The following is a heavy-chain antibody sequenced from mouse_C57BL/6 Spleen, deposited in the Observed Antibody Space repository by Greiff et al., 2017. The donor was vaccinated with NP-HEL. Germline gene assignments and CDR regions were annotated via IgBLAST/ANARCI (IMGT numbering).Heavy chain of an antibody. D-gene: IGHD1-1*01. CDR3: TDYYYGSSYYAMDY. Sequence: EVKLMESGGGLVQPGGSMKLSCVASGFTFSNYWMNWVRQSPEKGLEWVAQIRLKSDNYATHYAESVKGRFTISRDDSKSSVYLQMNNLRAEDTGIYYCTDYYYGSSYYAMDYWGQGTSVTVSS. J-gene: IGHJ4*01. CDR1: GFTFSNYW. CDR2: IRLKSDNYAT. V-gene: IGHV6-3*01.